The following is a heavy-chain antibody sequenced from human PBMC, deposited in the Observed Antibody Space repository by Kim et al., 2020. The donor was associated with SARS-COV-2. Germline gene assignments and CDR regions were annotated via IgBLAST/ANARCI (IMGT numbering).Heavy chain of an antibody. CDR3: ARDPWPRHYGMDV. V-gene: IGHV1-18*04. CDR2: ISGYNGNT. CDR1: GYTFNSYG. J-gene: IGHJ6*02. Sequence: ASVKVSCKASGYTFNSYGISWVRQAPGQGLEWMGWISGYNGNTNYAQKFQGRVTMTTDTSTSTAYMELRSLRSDDTAVYYCARDPWPRHYGMDVWGQGTTVTV.